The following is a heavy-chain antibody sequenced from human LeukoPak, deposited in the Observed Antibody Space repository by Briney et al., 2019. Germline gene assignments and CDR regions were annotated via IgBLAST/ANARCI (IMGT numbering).Heavy chain of an antibody. CDR2: IIPIFGTA. D-gene: IGHD2-2*01. V-gene: IGHV1-69*06. CDR1: RGTFSSYA. Sequence: SVKVSCKASRGTFSSYAISWVRQAPGQGLEWMGGIIPIFGTANYAQKFQGKVTITADKSTSTAYMELSSLRSEDMAVYYCASGKVRVVPAATGAPFDYWGQGTLVTVSS. CDR3: ASGKVRVVPAATGAPFDY. J-gene: IGHJ4*02.